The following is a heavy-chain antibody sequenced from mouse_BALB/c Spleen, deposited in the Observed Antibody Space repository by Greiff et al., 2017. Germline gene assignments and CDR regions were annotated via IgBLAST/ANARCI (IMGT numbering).Heavy chain of an antibody. Sequence: QVQLQQPGAELVRPGASVKLSCKASGYTFTSYWINWVKQRPGQGLEWIGNIYPSDSYTNYNQKFKDKATLTVDKSSSTAYMQLSRPTSEDSAVYYCTRLRYDGYYAMDYWGQGTSVTVSS. D-gene: IGHD2-14*01. J-gene: IGHJ4*01. V-gene: IGHV1-69*02. CDR3: TRLRYDGYYAMDY. CDR2: IYPSDSYT. CDR1: GYTFTSYW.